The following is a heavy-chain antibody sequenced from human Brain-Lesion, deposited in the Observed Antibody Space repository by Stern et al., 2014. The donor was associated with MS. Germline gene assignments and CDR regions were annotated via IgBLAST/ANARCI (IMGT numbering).Heavy chain of an antibody. Sequence: EVQLVESGGGLVKPGGSLRLAWAAYGFSFGNYWMHGVRQAPGKGLGWVIQVNNDGRRTSYADSVKGRFTMSRDNAKNTLYLQMNSLRVEDTAIYYCARGERWFDSWGQGTLVTVSS. CDR3: ARGERWFDS. CDR2: VNNDGRRT. V-gene: IGHV3-74*02. D-gene: IGHD3-10*01. J-gene: IGHJ5*01. CDR1: GFSFGNYW.